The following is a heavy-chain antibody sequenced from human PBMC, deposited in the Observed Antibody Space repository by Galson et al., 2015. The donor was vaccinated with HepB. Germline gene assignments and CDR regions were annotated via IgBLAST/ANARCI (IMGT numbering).Heavy chain of an antibody. CDR1: GYTFTGYN. D-gene: IGHD3-22*01. CDR3: ARGPPVSLAYDSSGAVLNAFDI. J-gene: IGHJ3*02. CDR2: INPNSGGT. Sequence: SVKVSCKASGYTFTGYNMHWVRQAPGQGLEWMGWINPNSGGTNYAQKFQGWVTMTRDPSISTAYMALSRLRADDTAVYHCARGPPVSLAYDSSGAVLNAFDIWGQGTMVTVSS. V-gene: IGHV1-2*04.